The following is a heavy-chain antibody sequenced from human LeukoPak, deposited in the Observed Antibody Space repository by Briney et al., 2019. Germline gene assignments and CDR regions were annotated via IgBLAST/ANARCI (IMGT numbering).Heavy chain of an antibody. D-gene: IGHD1-7*01. CDR3: ARGKRELDPRTQGNPFDY. CDR1: VYSISSGYY. V-gene: IGHV4-38-2*02. CDR2: IYHSGST. Sequence: SETLSLTCTVSVYSISSGYYWGWIRQPPGKGLEWIGSIYHSGSTYYNPSLKSRVTISVDTSKNQFSLQLSSVTAADTAVYYCARGKRELDPRTQGNPFDYWGQGTLVTVSS. J-gene: IGHJ4*02.